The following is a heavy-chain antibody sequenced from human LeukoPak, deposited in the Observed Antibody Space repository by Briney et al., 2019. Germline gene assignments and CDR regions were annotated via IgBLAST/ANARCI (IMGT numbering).Heavy chain of an antibody. CDR2: IYYSGST. J-gene: IGHJ4*02. D-gene: IGHD2-21*02. V-gene: IGHV4-59*01. CDR3: ASSRLDVVVTAIVYFDY. Sequence: RPSETLSLTCTVSGGSISSYYWSWIRQPPGKGLEWIGYIYYSGSTNYNPSLKSRVTISVDTSKNQFSLKLSSVTAADTAVYYCASSRLDVVVTAIVYFDYWGQGTLVTVSS. CDR1: GGSISSYY.